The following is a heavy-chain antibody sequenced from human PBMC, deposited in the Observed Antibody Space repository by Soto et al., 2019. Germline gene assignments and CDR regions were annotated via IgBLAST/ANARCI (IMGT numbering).Heavy chain of an antibody. D-gene: IGHD3-10*01. J-gene: IGHJ3*01. CDR3: ARGDGSLDV. CDR1: GFIVSSNY. CDR2: IYTSGST. Sequence: EVQLVESGGGWVQPGGSLRLSCAASGFIVSSNYMSWVRQAPGKGLDWVSVIYTSGSTYYADSVKGRFTISRDNSKNIVYLQMNSLRAEDTAVYYCARGDGSLDVCGQGTLVTVS. V-gene: IGHV3-66*01.